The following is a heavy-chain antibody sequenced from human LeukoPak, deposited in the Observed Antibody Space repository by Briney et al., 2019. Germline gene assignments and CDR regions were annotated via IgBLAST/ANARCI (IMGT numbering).Heavy chain of an antibody. CDR2: ISGSGGST. CDR1: GFTFSSYS. J-gene: IGHJ4*02. CDR3: AKLGDSGVVVVAATPD. D-gene: IGHD2-15*01. Sequence: GGSLRLSCAASGFTFSSYSMNWVRQAPGKGLEWVSAISGSGGSTYYADSVKGRFTISRDNSKNTLYLQMNSLRAEDTAVYYCAKLGDSGVVVVAATPDWGQGTLVTVSS. V-gene: IGHV3-23*01.